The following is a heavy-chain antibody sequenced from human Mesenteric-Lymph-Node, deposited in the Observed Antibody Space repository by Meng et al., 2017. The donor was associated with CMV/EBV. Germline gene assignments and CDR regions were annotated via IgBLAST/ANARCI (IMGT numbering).Heavy chain of an antibody. D-gene: IGHD4-17*01. CDR2: ISYDGRYK. V-gene: IGHV3-33*01. CDR1: GFTFSTYG. CDR3: ARETTGLDY. Sequence: GESLKISCAASGFTFSTYGMHWVRQPPGKGLEWLAVISYDGRYKYLADSVKGRFIISRDNSMNKLWLQMNSLRIDDTGVYYCARETTGLDYWGQGTLVTVSS. J-gene: IGHJ4*02.